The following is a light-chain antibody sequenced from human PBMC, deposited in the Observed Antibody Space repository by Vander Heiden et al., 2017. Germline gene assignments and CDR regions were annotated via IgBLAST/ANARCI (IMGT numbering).Light chain of an antibody. Sequence: DIVMTHSPATPSVSPGERATTPCSAARSISRNLAGYQQQPGEAPRLLIFGASASATSVTDRFCGSGSGTEFTPPTSSLQSVDSAVYYCQQYNNWPPSWTFGQGTKVEV. CDR1: RSISRN. CDR2: GAS. J-gene: IGKJ1*01. CDR3: QQYNNWPPSWT. V-gene: IGKV3-15*01.